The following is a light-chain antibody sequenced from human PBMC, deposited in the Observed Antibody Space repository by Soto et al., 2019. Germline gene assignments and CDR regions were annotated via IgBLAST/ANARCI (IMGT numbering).Light chain of an antibody. J-gene: IGKJ1*01. Sequence: EIVLTQSACTLSLSPGERATLSCGASQSVSSSYLAWYQQKTGQAPRLVIYGASSRATGIPDRFSGSGYGTDFNLTISSLQSEDFAVYYCQQYNNWPWTFGQGTKVDIK. CDR2: GAS. CDR1: QSVSSSY. V-gene: IGKV3-20*01. CDR3: QQYNNWPWT.